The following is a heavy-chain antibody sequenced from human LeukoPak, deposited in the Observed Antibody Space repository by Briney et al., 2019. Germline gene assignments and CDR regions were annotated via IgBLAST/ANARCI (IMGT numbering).Heavy chain of an antibody. CDR1: GGSFSSSPYY. D-gene: IGHD6-6*01. CDR2: VYYSGST. Sequence: KPSETLSLTCTVSGGSFSSSPYYWGWIRQPPGKGLEWIGSVYYSGSTYYNQSLKSRVTISLDTSKNQFSMKLASVTAADTAVYYCAKTGSSIAARPPDYWGQGTLVTVSS. CDR3: AKTGSSIAARPPDY. V-gene: IGHV4-39*07. J-gene: IGHJ4*02.